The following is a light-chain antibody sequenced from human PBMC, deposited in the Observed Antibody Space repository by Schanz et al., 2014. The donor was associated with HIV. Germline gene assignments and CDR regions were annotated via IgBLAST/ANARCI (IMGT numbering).Light chain of an antibody. CDR2: EVT. J-gene: IGLJ1*01. Sequence: QSVLTQPPSASGSPGQSVTISCTGTSSDVGDYDFVSWYQQHPGKAPKLLIYEVTKWPSGVPDRFSGSKSGNTASLTVSGLQAEDEADYYCSSYAGSNKNVFGTGTELTVL. CDR3: SSYAGSNKNV. V-gene: IGLV2-8*01. CDR1: SSDVGDYDF.